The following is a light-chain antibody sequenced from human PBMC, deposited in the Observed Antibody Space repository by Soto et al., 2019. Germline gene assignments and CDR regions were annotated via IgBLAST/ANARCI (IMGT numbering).Light chain of an antibody. CDR2: EVI. CDR3: SSYTSTSTYV. Sequence: QSVLTQPASVSVSPGQSITISCTGTSSDVGGYHYVSWYQQHPGKAPKLMIYEVINRPSGVSNRFSASKSGNTASLTISGLQAEDEADYYCSSYTSTSTYVFGTGTKVTVL. J-gene: IGLJ1*01. CDR1: SSDVGGYHY. V-gene: IGLV2-14*01.